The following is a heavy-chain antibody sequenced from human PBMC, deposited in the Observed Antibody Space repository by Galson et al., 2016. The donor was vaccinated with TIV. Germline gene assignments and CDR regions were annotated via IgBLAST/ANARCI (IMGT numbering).Heavy chain of an antibody. CDR1: GVTFNSHA. D-gene: IGHD3/OR15-3a*01. V-gene: IGHV1-69*13. Sequence: SVKVSCKASGVTFNSHAINWVRQAPGQGLEWMGGITGIFGVAKYAQKFQGRVTVTADESTNTAYMELSSLISEDTAVYYCARGGGDSYDFRVWLDPGGQGTLVTVSS. CDR3: ARGGGDSYDFRVWLDP. J-gene: IGHJ5*02. CDR2: ITGIFGVA.